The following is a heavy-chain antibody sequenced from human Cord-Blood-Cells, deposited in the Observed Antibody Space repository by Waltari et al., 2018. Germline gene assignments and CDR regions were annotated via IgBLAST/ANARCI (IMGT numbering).Heavy chain of an antibody. CDR3: ARSADGTGWFDP. Sequence: EVQLVESGGGLVQPGGSLRLSCAASGFTFSSYWMHWVRQAPGKGLVWFSRSNSDGSSTSYADSVKGRFTISRDNAKNTLYLQMNSLRAEDTAVYYCARSADGTGWFDPWGQGTLVTVSS. CDR1: GFTFSSYW. D-gene: IGHD6-13*01. CDR2: SNSDGSST. J-gene: IGHJ5*02. V-gene: IGHV3-74*01.